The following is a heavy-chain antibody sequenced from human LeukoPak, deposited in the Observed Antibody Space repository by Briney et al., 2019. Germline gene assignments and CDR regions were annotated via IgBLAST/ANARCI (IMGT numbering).Heavy chain of an antibody. CDR3: ARDYAYYYDSSGYYFSYDY. D-gene: IGHD3-22*01. V-gene: IGHV1-2*02. CDR1: GYTFTGYY. Sequence: ASVKVSCKASGYTFTGYYMHWVRQAPGQGLEWMGWINPNSGGTNYAQKFQGRVTMTRDTSISTAYMELRSLRSDDTAVYYCARDYAYYYDSSGYYFSYDYWGQGTLVTVSS. J-gene: IGHJ4*02. CDR2: INPNSGGT.